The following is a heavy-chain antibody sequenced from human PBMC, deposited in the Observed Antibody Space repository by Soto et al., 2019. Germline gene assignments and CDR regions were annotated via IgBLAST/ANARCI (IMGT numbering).Heavy chain of an antibody. J-gene: IGHJ4*02. CDR2: IYYSGST. Sequence: SETLSLTCTVSGGSISSGGYYWSWIRQHPGKGLEWIGYIYYSGSTYYNPSLKSQVTISVDTSKNQFSLKLSSVTAADTAVYYFARVGEDTMVRGVITGFSSWGQGTLVTVSS. D-gene: IGHD3-10*01. CDR3: ARVGEDTMVRGVITGFSS. V-gene: IGHV4-31*01. CDR1: GGSISSGGYY.